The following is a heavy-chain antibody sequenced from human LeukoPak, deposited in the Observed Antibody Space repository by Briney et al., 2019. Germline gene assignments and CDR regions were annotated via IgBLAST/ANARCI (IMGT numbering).Heavy chain of an antibody. J-gene: IGHJ5*02. CDR2: IYHSGST. CDR3: ARGSYCGGDCYSGWFDP. V-gene: IGHV4-30-2*01. CDR1: GGSISSGGYS. D-gene: IGHD2-21*02. Sequence: SQTLPLTCAVSGGSISSGGYSWSWIRQPPGKGLEWIGYIYHSGSTYYNPSLKSRVTISVDRSKNQFSLKLSSVTAADTAVYYCARGSYCGGDCYSGWFDPWGQGTLVTVSS.